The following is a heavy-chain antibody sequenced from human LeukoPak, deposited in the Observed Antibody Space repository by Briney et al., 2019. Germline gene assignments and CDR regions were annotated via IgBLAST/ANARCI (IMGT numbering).Heavy chain of an antibody. CDR2: IRYDGSNE. J-gene: IGHJ3*02. D-gene: IGHD3-10*01. CDR3: AKGERVLLWFGELLYHYDAFDI. CDR1: GFTFSSYG. V-gene: IGHV3-30*02. Sequence: GGSLRLSCAASGFTFSSYGMHWVRQAPGKGLEWVAFIRYDGSNEYYADSVKGRFTISRDNSKNTLYLQMNSLRAEDTAVYYCAKGERVLLWFGELLYHYDAFDIWGQGTMVTVSS.